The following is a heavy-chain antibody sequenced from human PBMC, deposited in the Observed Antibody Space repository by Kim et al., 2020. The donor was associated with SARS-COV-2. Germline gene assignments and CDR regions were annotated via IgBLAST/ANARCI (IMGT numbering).Heavy chain of an antibody. D-gene: IGHD2-15*01. V-gene: IGHV1-18*04. CDR1: GYTFTSYG. Sequence: ASVKVSCKASGYTFTSYGISWVRQAPGQGLEWMGWISAYNGNTNYAQKLQGRVTMTTDTSTSTAYMELRSLRSDDTAVYYCARVEGYCSGGSCYYYYGMDVWGQGTTVTVSS. CDR3: ARVEGYCSGGSCYYYYGMDV. CDR2: ISAYNGNT. J-gene: IGHJ6*02.